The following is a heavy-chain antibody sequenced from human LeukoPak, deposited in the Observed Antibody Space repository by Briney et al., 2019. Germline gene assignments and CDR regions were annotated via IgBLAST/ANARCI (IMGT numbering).Heavy chain of an antibody. V-gene: IGHV4-34*01. CDR1: GGSFSGYY. CDR3: ASLRKGWYAPIYAFDI. D-gene: IGHD6-19*01. J-gene: IGHJ3*02. Sequence: SETLSLTCAVYGGSFSGYYWSWIRQPPGKGLEWIGEINHSGSTNYNPSLKSRVTISVDTSKNQFSLKLSSVTAADTAVYYCASLRKGWYAPIYAFDIWGQGTMVTVSS. CDR2: INHSGST.